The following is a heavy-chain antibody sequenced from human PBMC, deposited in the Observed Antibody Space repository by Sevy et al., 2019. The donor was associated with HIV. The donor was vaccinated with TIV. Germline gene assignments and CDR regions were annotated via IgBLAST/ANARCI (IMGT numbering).Heavy chain of an antibody. CDR3: GSGESGDFWNYEYYYYGMDV. CDR2: MSPKSGNT. J-gene: IGHJ6*02. CDR1: GDTFTTYD. Sequence: ASVKVSCKASGDTFTTYDINWVRQATGQGLEWMGWMSPKSGNTGYAQKFQGRLTMTRDTSISTAYMELNSLRSEDTDFYYYGSGESGDFWNYEYYYYGMDVWGQGTTVTVSS. V-gene: IGHV1-8*02. D-gene: IGHD3-3*01.